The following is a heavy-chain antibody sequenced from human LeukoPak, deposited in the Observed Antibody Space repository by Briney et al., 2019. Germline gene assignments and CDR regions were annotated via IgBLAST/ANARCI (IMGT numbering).Heavy chain of an antibody. CDR3: AKLRDSSGYYWDY. CDR2: ISSTGGST. Sequence: PGGSLRLSCSASGFTFSNYAMHWVRQAPGKGLEYVSVISSTGGSTYYADSVKGRFTVSRDNSKNTLYLQMSSLRAEDTAVYYCAKLRDSSGYYWDYWGQGTLVTVSS. CDR1: GFTFSNYA. V-gene: IGHV3-64D*06. D-gene: IGHD3-22*01. J-gene: IGHJ4*02.